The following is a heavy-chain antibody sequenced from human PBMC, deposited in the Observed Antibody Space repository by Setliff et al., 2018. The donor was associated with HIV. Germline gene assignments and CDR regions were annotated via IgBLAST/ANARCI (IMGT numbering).Heavy chain of an antibody. V-gene: IGHV1-18*01. CDR3: VRGVTRDISGYYRDEYFQH. Sequence: ASVKVSCKASGYRFNTYGISWVRQAPGKGLEWMGWISPYNGETRFAQSFQGRVTLTTDTSTNTAYMEMRTLRSDDTAVYYCVRGVTRDISGYYRDEYFQHWGQGTPVTVSS. CDR2: ISPYNGET. CDR1: GYRFNTYG. D-gene: IGHD3-22*01. J-gene: IGHJ1*01.